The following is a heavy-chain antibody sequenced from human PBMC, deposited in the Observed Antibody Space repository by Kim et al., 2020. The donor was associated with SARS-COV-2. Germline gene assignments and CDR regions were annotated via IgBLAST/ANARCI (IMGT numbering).Heavy chain of an antibody. Sequence: GGSLRLSCAASGFTFSSYGMHWVRQAPGKGLEWVAVISYDGSNKYYADSVKGRFTISRDNSKNTLYLQMNSLRAEDTAVYYCAKVIPSFGYDSSDFDYWGQGTLVTVSS. CDR3: AKVIPSFGYDSSDFDY. CDR1: GFTFSSYG. V-gene: IGHV3-30*18. CDR2: ISYDGSNK. D-gene: IGHD3-22*01. J-gene: IGHJ4*02.